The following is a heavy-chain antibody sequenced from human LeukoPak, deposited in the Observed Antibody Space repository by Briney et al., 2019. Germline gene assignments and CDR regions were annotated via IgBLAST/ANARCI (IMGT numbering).Heavy chain of an antibody. J-gene: IGHJ5*02. CDR1: GGTFSSYA. CDR3: AREPFYSKWEQHNWFDP. Sequence: ASVKVSCKASGGTFSSYAISWVRQAPGQGLEWMGIINPSGGSTSYAQKFQGRVTMTRDTSTSTVYMELSSLRSEDTAVYYCAREPFYSKWEQHNWFDPWGQGTLVTVSS. D-gene: IGHD1-26*01. CDR2: INPSGGST. V-gene: IGHV1-46*01.